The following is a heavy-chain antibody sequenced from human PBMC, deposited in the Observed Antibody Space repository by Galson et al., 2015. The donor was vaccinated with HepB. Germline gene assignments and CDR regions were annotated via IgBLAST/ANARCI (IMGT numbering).Heavy chain of an antibody. CDR3: ARAYSSGCFDI. Sequence: SLRLSCAASGFTVSSNYMSWVRQAPGKGLQRVSVLYSGGSTDYADFVKGRFSISRDHSKNTLYLQMNSLRADDAAVYYCARAYSSGCFDIWGQGTMVSVSS. CDR1: GFTVSSNY. D-gene: IGHD6-19*01. V-gene: IGHV3-53*01. CDR2: LYSGGST. J-gene: IGHJ3*02.